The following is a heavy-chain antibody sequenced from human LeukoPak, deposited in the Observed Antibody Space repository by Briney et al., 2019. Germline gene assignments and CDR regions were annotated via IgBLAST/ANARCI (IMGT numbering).Heavy chain of an antibody. V-gene: IGHV4-34*01. CDR1: GGSFSGYY. J-gene: IGHJ4*02. D-gene: IGHD3-22*01. CDR3: ARGRYYYDSSGYYYFDY. Sequence: SETLSLTCAVYGGSFSGYYWSWIRQPPRKGLEWIGEINHSGSTNYNPSLKSRVTISVDTSKNQFSLKLSSVTAADTAVYYCARGRYYYDSSGYYYFDYWGQGTLVTVSS. CDR2: INHSGST.